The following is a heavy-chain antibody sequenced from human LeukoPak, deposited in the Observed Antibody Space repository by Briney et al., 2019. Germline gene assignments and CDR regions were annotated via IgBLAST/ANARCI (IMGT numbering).Heavy chain of an antibody. V-gene: IGHV1-24*01. D-gene: IGHD3-10*01. CDR2: FDPEDGET. CDR3: AITMYYYGSGSPALDY. CDR1: GYTLTELS. Sequence: ASVKVSCKVSGYTLTELSMHWVRQAPGKGLEWMGGFDPEDGETIYAQKFQGRVTVTEDTSTDTAYMELSSLRSEDTAVYYCAITMYYYGSGSPALDYWGQGTLVTVSS. J-gene: IGHJ4*02.